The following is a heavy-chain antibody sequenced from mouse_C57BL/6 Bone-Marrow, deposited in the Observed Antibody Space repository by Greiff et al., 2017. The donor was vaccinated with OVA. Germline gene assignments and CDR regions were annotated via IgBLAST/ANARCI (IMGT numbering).Heavy chain of an antibody. CDR2: IYPGDGDT. J-gene: IGHJ4*01. CDR3: AIVSVVTTGYYYAMDY. V-gene: IGHV1-82*01. CDR1: GYAFSSSW. Sequence: QVQLQQSGPELVKPGASVKISCKASGYAFSSSWMNWVKQRPGKGLEWIGRIYPGDGDTNYNGKFKGKATLTVDKSSSTAYMQLSRLTSEYSAVYVCAIVSVVTTGYYYAMDYWGQGTSVTVSS. D-gene: IGHD2-2*01.